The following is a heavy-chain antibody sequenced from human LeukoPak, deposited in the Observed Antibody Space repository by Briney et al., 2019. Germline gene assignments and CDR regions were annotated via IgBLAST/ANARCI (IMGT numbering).Heavy chain of an antibody. CDR3: AKDMRAFIVVVPAPGSPNWFDP. Sequence: PGGSLRLSCAASGFTFSCYAMSWVRQAPGKGLEWVSAISGSGGSTYYADSVKGRFTISRDNSKNTLYLQMNSLRAEDTAVYYCAKDMRAFIVVVPAPGSPNWFDPWGQGTLVTVSS. CDR2: ISGSGGST. J-gene: IGHJ5*02. D-gene: IGHD2-2*01. CDR1: GFTFSCYA. V-gene: IGHV3-23*01.